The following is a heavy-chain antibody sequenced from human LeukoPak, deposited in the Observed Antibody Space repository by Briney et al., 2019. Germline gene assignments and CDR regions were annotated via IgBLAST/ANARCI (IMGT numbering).Heavy chain of an antibody. J-gene: IGHJ4*02. D-gene: IGHD3-22*01. CDR2: ISGTGGST. Sequence: PGGSLRLSCAASEFTFSRYAMSWVRQAPGRGLEWVSTISGTGGSTYYADSVKGRFTISRDNSKNTMYLQMNSLRAEDTAVYYCAKFQANYYDSSGYGCFDYWGQGTLVTVSS. CDR3: AKFQANYYDSSGYGCFDY. V-gene: IGHV3-23*01. CDR1: EFTFSRYA.